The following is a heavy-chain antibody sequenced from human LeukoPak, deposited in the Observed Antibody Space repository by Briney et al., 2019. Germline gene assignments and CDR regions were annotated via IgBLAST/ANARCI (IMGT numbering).Heavy chain of an antibody. CDR2: IYCSGST. D-gene: IGHD1-26*01. V-gene: IGHV4-59*01. CDR3: ARGPGSYKPSDYYYYYYMDV. J-gene: IGHJ6*03. Sequence: SETLSLTCTVSGGSISSYYWSWIRQPPGKGLEWIGYIYCSGSTNYNPSLKSRVTISVDTSKNQFSLKLSSVTAADTAVYYCARGPGSYKPSDYYYYYYMDVWGKGTTVTVSS. CDR1: GGSISSYY.